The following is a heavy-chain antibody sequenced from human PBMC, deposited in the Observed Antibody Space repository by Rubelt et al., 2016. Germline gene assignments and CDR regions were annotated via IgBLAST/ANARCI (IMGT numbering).Heavy chain of an antibody. J-gene: IGHJ4*02. CDR1: GFTFSNYA. V-gene: IGHV3-23*04. CDR3: ARDLSDSGRYHHFDY. Sequence: EVQLVESGGRLVQPGGSLRLSCAASGFTFSNYAMSWVRQAPGKGLEWVSVITGSGATTYYADSVKGRFTISRDNSKNTLYLQINSLIAEDTAVYYCARDLSDSGRYHHFDYWGQGTLVTASS. CDR2: ITGSGATT. D-gene: IGHD1-26*01.